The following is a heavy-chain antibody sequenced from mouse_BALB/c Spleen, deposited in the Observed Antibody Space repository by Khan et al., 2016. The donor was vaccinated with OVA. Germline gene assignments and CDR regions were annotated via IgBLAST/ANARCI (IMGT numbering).Heavy chain of an antibody. CDR2: IYTGSNYT. J-gene: IGHJ3*01. CDR3: ARELGAWFAY. V-gene: IGHV1-76*01. Sequence: QVQLKQSGAELARPGASVKLSCKASGYTFTDYTITWVQQSTGKGLEWIAAIYTGSNYTYYNEKFKGKATLSGDKSSSTAYLQLSSLTSEDSAVYYGARELGAWFAYWGQGTLVTVSA. CDR1: GYTFTDYT.